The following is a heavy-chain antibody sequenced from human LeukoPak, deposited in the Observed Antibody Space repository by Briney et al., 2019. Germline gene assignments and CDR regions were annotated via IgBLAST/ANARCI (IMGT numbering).Heavy chain of an antibody. J-gene: IGHJ3*02. CDR3: ARGLVWRFLLDSRRDSFDI. Sequence: SETLSLTCTVSGGSISSSSYYWGWIRQPPGKGLEWIGSIYYSGSTYYNPSLKSRVTISVDTSKNQFSLKLSSVTAADTAVYYCARGLVWRFLLDSRRDSFDIWGQGTTITVSS. V-gene: IGHV4-39*07. CDR1: GGSISSSSYY. D-gene: IGHD3-16*01. CDR2: IYYSGST.